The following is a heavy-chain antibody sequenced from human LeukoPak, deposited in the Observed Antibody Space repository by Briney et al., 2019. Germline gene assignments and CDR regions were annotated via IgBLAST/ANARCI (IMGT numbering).Heavy chain of an antibody. Sequence: GLVWVSRINTDGSSATYADSVKGRFTISRDNAKSTLYLQMNSLRAEDTAVYYCAGSRSFDYWGQGTLVTVSS. V-gene: IGHV3-74*01. D-gene: IGHD3-10*01. CDR2: INTDGSSA. J-gene: IGHJ4*02. CDR3: AGSRSFDY.